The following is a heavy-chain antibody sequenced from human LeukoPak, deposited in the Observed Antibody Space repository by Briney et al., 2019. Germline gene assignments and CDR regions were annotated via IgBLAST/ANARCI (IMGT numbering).Heavy chain of an antibody. V-gene: IGHV1-46*01. J-gene: IGHJ4*02. D-gene: IGHD6-13*01. CDR3: ARDTSSWYVY. CDR1: GYIFTSSY. Sequence: PGASVKVSCKASGYIFTSSYMHWVRQAPGQGLEWMGIINPSGSSTSYAQKFQGRVTMTRDTSISTAYMELSRLRSDDTAVYYCARDTSSWYVYWGQGTLVTVSS. CDR2: INPSGSST.